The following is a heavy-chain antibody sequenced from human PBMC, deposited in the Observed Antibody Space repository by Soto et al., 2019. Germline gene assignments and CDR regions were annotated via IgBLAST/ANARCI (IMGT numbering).Heavy chain of an antibody. Sequence: GGSLRLSCAASGFTFSSYWMHWVRQAPGKGLVWVSRISSSSSTIYYADSVKGRFTISRDNAKNSLYLQMNSLRAEDTAVYYCARHPERIAQIGWFDPWGQGTLVTVSS. CDR2: ISSSSSTI. V-gene: IGHV3-48*01. CDR1: GFTFSSYW. CDR3: ARHPERIAQIGWFDP. D-gene: IGHD6-13*01. J-gene: IGHJ5*02.